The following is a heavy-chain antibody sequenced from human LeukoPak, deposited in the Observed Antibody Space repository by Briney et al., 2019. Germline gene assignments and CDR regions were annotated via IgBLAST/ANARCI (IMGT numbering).Heavy chain of an antibody. V-gene: IGHV1-8*03. CDR3: ARGLNWGNDAFNI. CDR1: GYTFTSDD. D-gene: IGHD7-27*01. CDR2: MNPKSGNT. Sequence: ASVKVSCKASGYTFTSDDINWVRQAAGQGLEWMGWMNPKSGNTGYAQKFQGRVAITRNTSITTAYMELSSLRSEDTAVYYCARGLNWGNDAFNIWGQGIMVTVSS. J-gene: IGHJ3*02.